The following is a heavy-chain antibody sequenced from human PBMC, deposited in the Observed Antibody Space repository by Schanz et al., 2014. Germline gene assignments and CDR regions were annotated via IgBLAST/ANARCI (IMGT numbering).Heavy chain of an antibody. Sequence: VQLVESGGGVVQPGRSLRLSCAASGFTFSSYALHWVRQAPGKGLEWVAFVPFDGSQKFYADSVKGRFTISRDNSKNTVYLQMNSLRAEDTAVYYCARPALWFGDNCFDPWGQGTLVTVSS. V-gene: IGHV3-30*04. D-gene: IGHD3-10*01. CDR1: GFTFSSYA. J-gene: IGHJ5*02. CDR2: VPFDGSQK. CDR3: ARPALWFGDNCFDP.